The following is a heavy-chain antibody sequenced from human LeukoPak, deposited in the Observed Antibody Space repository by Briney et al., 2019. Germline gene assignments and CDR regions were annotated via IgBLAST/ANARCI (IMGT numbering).Heavy chain of an antibody. D-gene: IGHD4-17*01. Sequence: GGSLRLSCAASGFTFRNYAVHWVRQAPGKGLEWVAVISYDASEKYYADSVKGRFTISRDNSKNTLYMQMDTLRGEDTAVYYCARNPYGDYSFDYWGQGTLVTVPS. V-gene: IGHV3-30*04. J-gene: IGHJ4*02. CDR1: GFTFRNYA. CDR2: ISYDASEK. CDR3: ARNPYGDYSFDY.